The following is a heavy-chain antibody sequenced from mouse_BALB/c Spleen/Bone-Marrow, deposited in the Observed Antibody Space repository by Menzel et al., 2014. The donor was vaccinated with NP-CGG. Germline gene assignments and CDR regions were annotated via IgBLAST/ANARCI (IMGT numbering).Heavy chain of an antibody. V-gene: IGHV3-2*02. CDR1: GYSITSDYA. Sequence: ESGPGLVKPSQSLSLTCTVTGYSITSDYAWNWIRQFPGNKLEWMGYISYSGSTSYNPSLKSRISITRDTSKNQFFLQLNSVTTEDTATYYCARSYWYFDVWGAGTTVTVSS. J-gene: IGHJ1*01. CDR3: ARSYWYFDV. CDR2: ISYSGST.